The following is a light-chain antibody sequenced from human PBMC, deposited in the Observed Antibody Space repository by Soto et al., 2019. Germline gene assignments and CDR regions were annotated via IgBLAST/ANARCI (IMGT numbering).Light chain of an antibody. J-gene: IGLJ2*01. V-gene: IGLV1-44*01. CDR2: SNN. Sequence: QSVLTQPPSASGTPGQRVTISCSGSSSNIGSNTVNWYQQLPGTAPKLLIYSNNQRPSEEPDRFSGCKSGTSASLAISGLQSEDEADYYCAAWDDSLNGAVFGGVTKVTVL. CDR1: SSNIGSNT. CDR3: AAWDDSLNGAV.